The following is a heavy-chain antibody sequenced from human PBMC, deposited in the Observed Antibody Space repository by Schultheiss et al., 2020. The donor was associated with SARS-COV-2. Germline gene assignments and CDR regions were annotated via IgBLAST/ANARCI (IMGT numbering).Heavy chain of an antibody. CDR1: DGSIRNYF. J-gene: IGHJ6*02. V-gene: IGHV2-5*08. Sequence: TLSLTCTVSDGSIRNYFWTWIRQPPGKALEWLALIYWDDDKRYSPSLKTRLTISRDTSMNQVVLTMTNMDPVDTATYYCARTPTRGSGMDVWGQGTTVTVSS. CDR2: IYWDDDK. D-gene: IGHD3-16*01. CDR3: ARTPTRGSGMDV.